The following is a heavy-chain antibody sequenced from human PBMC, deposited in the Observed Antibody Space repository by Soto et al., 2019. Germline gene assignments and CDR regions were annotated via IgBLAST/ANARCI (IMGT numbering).Heavy chain of an antibody. CDR2: IRSKAYGGTT. V-gene: IGHV3-49*03. Sequence: GGSLRLSCTASGFTFGDYGLSWFRQAPGKGLEWVSFIRSKAYGGTTEYAASVKGRFTIARDNGQNSLSLQINSLRVEDTAVYYCVRELGLAYWGQGALVTVSS. CDR1: GFTFGDYG. D-gene: IGHD7-27*01. J-gene: IGHJ4*02. CDR3: VRELGLAY.